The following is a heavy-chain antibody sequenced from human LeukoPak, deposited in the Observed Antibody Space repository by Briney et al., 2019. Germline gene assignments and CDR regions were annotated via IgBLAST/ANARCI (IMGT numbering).Heavy chain of an antibody. CDR1: GFTFSSYG. Sequence: GSLRLSCAASGFTFSSYGMHWVRQAPGKGLEWVAFIRYDGSNKYYADSVEGRFTISRDNSKKTLYLQMNSLKAEDTAVYYCARDLEYSSSDGFDYWGQGTLVTVCS. D-gene: IGHD6-6*01. J-gene: IGHJ4*02. CDR3: ARDLEYSSSDGFDY. CDR2: IRYDGSNK. V-gene: IGHV3-30*02.